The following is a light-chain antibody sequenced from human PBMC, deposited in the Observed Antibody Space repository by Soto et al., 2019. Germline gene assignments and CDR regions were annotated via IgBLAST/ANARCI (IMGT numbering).Light chain of an antibody. CDR3: CSYVTTPEI. V-gene: IGLV2-11*01. Sequence: QSALAQPRSVSGSPGQLLTISCTGTSSEVDDYRYVSWYQQYPGKAPKLVIYDGTKRPSGVPDRFSGSNSGNTASLTISGLQAEDEADYYCCSYVTTPEIFGTGTKVTVL. CDR1: SSEVDDYRY. J-gene: IGLJ1*01. CDR2: DGT.